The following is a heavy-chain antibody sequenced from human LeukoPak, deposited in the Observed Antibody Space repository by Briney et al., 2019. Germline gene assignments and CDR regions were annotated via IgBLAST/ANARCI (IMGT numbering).Heavy chain of an antibody. D-gene: IGHD5-18*01. CDR3: ARVIRGYSYGDYFYYYMYV. Sequence: GGSLRLSCAASGFTFSSYWMHWVRQAPGEGLVWVSRINTDGSGTTYADSVKGRFTISRDNAKNTLYLQMNSLRAEDTAVYYCARVIRGYSYGDYFYYYMYVWGKGTTVTVSS. V-gene: IGHV3-74*01. CDR1: GFTFSSYW. CDR2: INTDGSGT. J-gene: IGHJ6*03.